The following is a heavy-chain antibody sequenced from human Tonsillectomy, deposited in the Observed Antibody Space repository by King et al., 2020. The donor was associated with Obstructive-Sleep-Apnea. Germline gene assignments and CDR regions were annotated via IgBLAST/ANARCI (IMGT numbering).Heavy chain of an antibody. D-gene: IGHD6-25*01. J-gene: IGHJ4*02. V-gene: IGHV3-30*18. Sequence: VQLVESGGGVVQPGRSLRLSCAASGFTFSNFAMHWVRQAPGKGLEWVAVISHDENTKRYADSVRGRFTISRDSSKNTLFLQMNSLRAEDTAVYYCAKDNGYSGAQYYFDYWGQGTLVTVSS. CDR3: AKDNGYSGAQYYFDY. CDR2: ISHDENTK. CDR1: GFTFSNFA.